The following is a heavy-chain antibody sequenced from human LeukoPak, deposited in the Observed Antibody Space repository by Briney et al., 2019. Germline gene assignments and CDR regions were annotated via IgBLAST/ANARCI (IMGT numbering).Heavy chain of an antibody. D-gene: IGHD4-11*01. Sequence: PGGSLRLSCAASGFTFSAYWMNWVRQVPGKGLVWVSHINSDGSVTNYADSVKGRFTISRDNAKNTLYLQVNSLRAEDTAVYYCARRWQSNQGDAFDFWGQGTMVTVSS. CDR3: ARRWQSNQGDAFDF. CDR1: GFTFSAYW. V-gene: IGHV3-74*01. J-gene: IGHJ3*01. CDR2: INSDGSVT.